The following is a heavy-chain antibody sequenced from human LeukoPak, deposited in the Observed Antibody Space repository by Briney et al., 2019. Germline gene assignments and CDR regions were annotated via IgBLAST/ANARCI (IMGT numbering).Heavy chain of an antibody. V-gene: IGHV5-10-1*01. CDR3: ARQPEGTWFDP. D-gene: IGHD1-1*01. Sequence: GESLKISCKGSGYSFTSNWISWVRQMPGKGLEWMGRVNPSDSYTNYSPSFQGHVTISADKSISTAYLQWSSLKASDTAMYYCARQPEGTWFDPWGQGTLVTVSS. CDR1: GYSFTSNW. J-gene: IGHJ5*02. CDR2: VNPSDSYT.